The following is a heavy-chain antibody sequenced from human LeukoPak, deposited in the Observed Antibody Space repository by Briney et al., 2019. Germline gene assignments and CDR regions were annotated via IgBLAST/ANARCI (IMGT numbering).Heavy chain of an antibody. D-gene: IGHD2-15*01. Sequence: GGSLRLSCAASGFTFSSYSMHWVRQAPGKGLEWVAFIRYDGSNKYYADSVKGRFTISRDNSKSTLYLQMNSLRAEDTAVYYCAKDSGSLYYFDYWGQGTLVTVSS. CDR2: IRYDGSNK. CDR3: AKDSGSLYYFDY. V-gene: IGHV3-30*02. CDR1: GFTFSSYS. J-gene: IGHJ4*02.